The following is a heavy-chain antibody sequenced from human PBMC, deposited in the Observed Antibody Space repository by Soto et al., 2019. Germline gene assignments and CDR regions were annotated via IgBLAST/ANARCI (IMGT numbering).Heavy chain of an antibody. CDR3: VRDLRYCTGASCYPNFDY. CDR2: ISSGSTYI. CDR1: GFTLSNYR. J-gene: IGHJ4*02. Sequence: PGGSLRLSCAASGFTLSNYRMNWVRQAPGKGLEWVSSISSGSTYIYYADSLKGRFTISRDNAKNSLYLQMNSLRVEDTAVYYCVRDLRYCTGASCYPNFDYWGQGTRVTVSS. V-gene: IGHV3-21*01. D-gene: IGHD2-15*01.